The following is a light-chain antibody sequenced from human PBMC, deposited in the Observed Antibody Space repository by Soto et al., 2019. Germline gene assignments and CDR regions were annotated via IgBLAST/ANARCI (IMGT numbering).Light chain of an antibody. Sequence: QPVLTQPPSVSGAPGQRVTISCTGSSSNIGAGYDVHWYQQLPGTAPKLLIYGNSNRPSGVPDRFSGSKSGTSASLAITGLQAEDEADYYCQSYDSSLSGSLFGGGTKVPVL. CDR3: QSYDSSLSGSL. CDR1: SSNIGAGYD. V-gene: IGLV1-40*01. CDR2: GNS. J-gene: IGLJ3*02.